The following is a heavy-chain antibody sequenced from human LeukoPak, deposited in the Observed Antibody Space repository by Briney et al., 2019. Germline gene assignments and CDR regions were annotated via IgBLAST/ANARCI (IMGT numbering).Heavy chain of an antibody. D-gene: IGHD3/OR15-3a*01. CDR1: GFTLSDYY. V-gene: IGHV3-11*01. J-gene: IGHJ4*02. CDR3: ARRRDFIDY. Sequence: GGSLRLSCAATGFTLSDYYMSWFRLAPGKGLEWVSYSSSSGSTIYYADSVKGRFAISRDNAKNSLYLQMNSLRAEDTAVYYCARRRDFIDYWGQGTLVTVSS. CDR2: SSSSGSTI.